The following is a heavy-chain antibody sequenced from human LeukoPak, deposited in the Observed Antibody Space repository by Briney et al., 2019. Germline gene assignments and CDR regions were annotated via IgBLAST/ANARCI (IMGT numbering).Heavy chain of an antibody. CDR3: ARFKGNSNRINGTHYYYYYYMDV. CDR2: TYYRSKWYN. Sequence: SQTLSLTCAISGDSVSSNSAAWNWIRQSPSRGLEWLGRTYYRSKWYNDYAVSVKSRITINPDTSKNQFSLQLNSVTPEDTAVYYCARFKGNSNRINGTHYYYYYYMDVWGKGTTVTVSS. D-gene: IGHD1-14*01. CDR1: GDSVSSNSAA. J-gene: IGHJ6*03. V-gene: IGHV6-1*01.